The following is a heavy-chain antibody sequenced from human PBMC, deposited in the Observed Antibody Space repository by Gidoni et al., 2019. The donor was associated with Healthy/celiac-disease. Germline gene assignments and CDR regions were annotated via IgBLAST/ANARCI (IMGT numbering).Heavy chain of an antibody. Sequence: QVQLQESGPGLVKPSQTLSLTCTVSGGAISSGDYYWSWIRQPPGKGLEWIGYIYYSGSTYYNPSLKSRVTISVDTSKNQFSLKLSSVTAADTAVYYCARAVVVVPAAQTLWGQGTLVTVSS. V-gene: IGHV4-30-4*01. D-gene: IGHD2-2*01. CDR2: IYYSGST. CDR3: ARAVVVVPAAQTL. CDR1: GGAISSGDYY. J-gene: IGHJ4*02.